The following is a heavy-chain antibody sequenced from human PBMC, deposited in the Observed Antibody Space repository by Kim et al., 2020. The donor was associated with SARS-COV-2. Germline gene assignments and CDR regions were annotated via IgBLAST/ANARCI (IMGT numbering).Heavy chain of an antibody. V-gene: IGHV1-69*13. D-gene: IGHD6-13*01. J-gene: IGHJ6*02. CDR3: ARQSEVTAAGYSYYYYYYGMDV. CDR1: GGTFSSYA. CDR2: IIPIFGTA. Sequence: SVKVSCKASGGTFSSYAISWVRQAPGQGLEWMGGIIPIFGTANYAQKFQGRVTITADESTSTAYMELSSLRSEDTAVYYCARQSEVTAAGYSYYYYYYGMDVWGQGTTVTVSS.